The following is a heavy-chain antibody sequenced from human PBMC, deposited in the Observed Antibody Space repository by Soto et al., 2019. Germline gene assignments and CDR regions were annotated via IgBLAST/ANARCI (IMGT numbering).Heavy chain of an antibody. V-gene: IGHV3-9*01. CDR2: ISWNSGSI. CDR3: AKDSRGLRWGAFDI. J-gene: IGHJ3*02. Sequence: EVQLVESGGGLVQPGRSLRLSCAASGFTFDDYAMHWVRQAPGKGLEWVSGISWNSGSIGYADSVKGRFTISRDNAKNSLYLQMTSLCAEATALDYCAKDSRGLRWGAFDIWGQGKMVAVSS. CDR1: GFTFDDYA. D-gene: IGHD4-17*01.